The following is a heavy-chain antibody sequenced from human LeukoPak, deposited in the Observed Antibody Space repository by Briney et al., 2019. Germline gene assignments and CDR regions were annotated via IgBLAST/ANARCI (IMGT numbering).Heavy chain of an antibody. D-gene: IGHD3-3*01. V-gene: IGHV4-34*01. CDR2: INHSGST. J-gene: IGHJ4*02. CDR3: ARGVGYDFWSGWVH. CDR1: GGSISGYY. Sequence: SETLSLTCTVSGGSISGYYWSWIRQPPGKGLEWIGEINHSGSTNYNPSLKSRVTISVDTSKNQFSLKLSSVTAADTAVYYCARGVGYDFWSGWVHWGQGTLVTVSS.